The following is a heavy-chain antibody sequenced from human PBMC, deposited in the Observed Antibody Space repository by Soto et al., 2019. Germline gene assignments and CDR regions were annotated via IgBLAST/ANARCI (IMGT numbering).Heavy chain of an antibody. V-gene: IGHV3-74*01. Sequence: EVQLVESGGGLVKPGGSLRLSCAASGFTFSNYWMHWVRQAPGQGLVWVSRINPTGSVTSYADTEKGRFSISRDNAEDTLSLQMNSLRCEDTAVYYCARVRNGEYSFDYWGQGTLVTVSS. CDR1: GFTFSNYW. J-gene: IGHJ4*02. CDR2: INPTGSVT. CDR3: ARVRNGEYSFDY. D-gene: IGHD3-10*01.